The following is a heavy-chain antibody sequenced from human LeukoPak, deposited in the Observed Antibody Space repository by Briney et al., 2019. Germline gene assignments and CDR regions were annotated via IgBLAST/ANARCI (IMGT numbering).Heavy chain of an antibody. Sequence: GASVKVSCKASGGTFSSYAISWVRQAPGQGLEWMGGIIPIFGTANFAQKFQGRVTITTDESTSTAYMELSSLRSEDTAVYYCARGFGSYYFDYWGQGTLVTVSS. V-gene: IGHV1-69*05. J-gene: IGHJ4*02. CDR1: GGTFSSYA. CDR3: ARGFGSYYFDY. D-gene: IGHD1-26*01. CDR2: IIPIFGTA.